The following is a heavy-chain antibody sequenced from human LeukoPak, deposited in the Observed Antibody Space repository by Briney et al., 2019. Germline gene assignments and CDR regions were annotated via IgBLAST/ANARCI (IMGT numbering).Heavy chain of an antibody. CDR3: ARERLGSFDY. D-gene: IGHD7-27*01. J-gene: IGHJ4*02. CDR2: ISSSSSYI. CDR1: GFTFSSYS. Sequence: GGSLRLSCAASGFTFSSYSMNWVRQAPGRGLEWVSYISSSSSYIYYADSVKGRFTISRDNAKNSLYLQMNSLRAEDTAVYYCARERLGSFDYWGQGTLVTVSS. V-gene: IGHV3-21*01.